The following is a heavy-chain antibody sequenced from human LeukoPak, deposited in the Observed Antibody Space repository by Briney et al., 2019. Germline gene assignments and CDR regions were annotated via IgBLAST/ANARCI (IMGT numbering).Heavy chain of an antibody. J-gene: IGHJ4*02. D-gene: IGHD3-10*01. CDR3: ARHPGFGSGSYH. Sequence: ASVKVSCKASGGTFSSYAISWVRQAPGQGLEWMGGIIPIFGTANYAQKFQGRVTITADESTSTAYMELSSLRSEDTAVYYCARHPGFGSGSYHWGQGTLVTVSS. V-gene: IGHV1-69*13. CDR2: IIPIFGTA. CDR1: GGTFSSYA.